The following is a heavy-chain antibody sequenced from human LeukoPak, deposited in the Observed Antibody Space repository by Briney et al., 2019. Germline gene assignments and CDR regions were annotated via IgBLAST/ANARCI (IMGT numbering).Heavy chain of an antibody. D-gene: IGHD3-10*01. J-gene: IGHJ4*02. CDR2: ISAYSGNT. CDR1: GYTFTNYG. Sequence: ASVEVSCKASGYTFTNYGVSWVRQAPGQGLQWMGWISAYSGNTGYAQKFQGRVTMTRNTSISTAYMELSSLRSEDTAVYYCAANGVLWFGELHDYWGQGTLVTVSS. CDR3: AANGVLWFGELHDY. V-gene: IGHV1-8*02.